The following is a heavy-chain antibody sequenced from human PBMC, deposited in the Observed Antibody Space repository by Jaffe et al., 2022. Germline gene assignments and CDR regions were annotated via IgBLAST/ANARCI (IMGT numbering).Heavy chain of an antibody. Sequence: EVQLVESGGGLVQPGRSLRLSCTASGFTFGDYAMSWVRQAPGKGLEWVGFIRSKAYGGTTEYAASVKGRFTISRDDSKSIAYLQMNSLKTEDTAVYYCTRVYGDGSGSYYHPYDYWGQGTLVTVSS. CDR1: GFTFGDYA. CDR3: TRVYGDGSGSYYHPYDY. CDR2: IRSKAYGGTT. V-gene: IGHV3-49*04. D-gene: IGHD3-10*01. J-gene: IGHJ4*02.